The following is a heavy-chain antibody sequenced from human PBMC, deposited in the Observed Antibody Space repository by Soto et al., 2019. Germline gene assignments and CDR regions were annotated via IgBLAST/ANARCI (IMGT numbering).Heavy chain of an antibody. CDR2: IYWDGDK. J-gene: IGHJ5*02. Sequence: QINLIESGPTLVKPTQTLKLTCTFSGLSLSTSGAAVGWVRQPPGRALEWLALIYWDGDKRYNASLGNRLTITKDTSMNQVVLTLTNVDPADTATYYCAHRATMTIFGLIIDNGIWFDPWGQGTRVIVSS. CDR3: AHRATMTIFGLIIDNGIWFDP. CDR1: GLSLSTSGAA. V-gene: IGHV2-5*02. D-gene: IGHD3-3*01.